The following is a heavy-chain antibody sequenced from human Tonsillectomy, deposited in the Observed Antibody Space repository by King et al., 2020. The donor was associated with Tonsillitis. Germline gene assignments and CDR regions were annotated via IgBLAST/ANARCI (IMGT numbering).Heavy chain of an antibody. CDR1: GFTFSNYW. CDR3: AREKTYSSTWGY. Sequence: VQLEESGGGLVQPGGSLRLSCAASGFTFSNYWMNWVRQAPGKGLVWVSRINGDGSSTSHADSVKGRFTISRDNAKNTLYLQMNSLRAEDTAVYYCAREKTYSSTWGYWGQGTLVTVSS. J-gene: IGHJ4*02. V-gene: IGHV3-74*01. D-gene: IGHD6-13*01. CDR2: INGDGSST.